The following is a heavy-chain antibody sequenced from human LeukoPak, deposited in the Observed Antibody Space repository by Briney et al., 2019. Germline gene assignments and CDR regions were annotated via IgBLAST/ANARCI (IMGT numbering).Heavy chain of an antibody. V-gene: IGHV3-23*01. CDR3: AKDPRRYSRTGGYFDY. Sequence: GGSLRLSCAASGFTFSSYAMSWVRQAPGKWLEWVSVISGSGGSTYYADSVKGRFTISRDNSKNTLYLQMNSLRAEDTAVYYCAKDPRRYSRTGGYFDYWGQGTLVTVSS. CDR1: GFTFSSYA. CDR2: ISGSGGST. D-gene: IGHD6-13*01. J-gene: IGHJ4*02.